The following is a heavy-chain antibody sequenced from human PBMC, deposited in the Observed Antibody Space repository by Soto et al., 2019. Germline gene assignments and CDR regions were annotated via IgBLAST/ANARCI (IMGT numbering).Heavy chain of an antibody. J-gene: IGHJ4*02. D-gene: IGHD2-15*01. CDR1: GFTFSSYA. V-gene: IGHV3-30*04. CDR3: AGGQYYFDY. Sequence: GGSLRLSCAASGFTFSSYAMHWVRQAPGKGLDWVALISYDGSKKYYADSVKGRFTISRDNSKQTLYLQMSSLRAEDTAVYYCAGGQYYFDYCGQGTLVTVSS. CDR2: ISYDGSKK.